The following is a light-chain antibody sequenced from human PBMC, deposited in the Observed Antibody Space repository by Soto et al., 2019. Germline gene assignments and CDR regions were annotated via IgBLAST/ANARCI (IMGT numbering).Light chain of an antibody. CDR1: SSNIGINT. V-gene: IGLV1-44*01. J-gene: IGLJ1*01. CDR2: NNN. Sequence: QSVLTQPPSASETPGQRVTISCSGSSSNIGINTVDWLQQLPGTAPKLLIYNNNQRPSGVPDRFSGSKSGTSASLAISGLQSEDESDYYCAAWDDSLNGYVFGTGTKVTVL. CDR3: AAWDDSLNGYV.